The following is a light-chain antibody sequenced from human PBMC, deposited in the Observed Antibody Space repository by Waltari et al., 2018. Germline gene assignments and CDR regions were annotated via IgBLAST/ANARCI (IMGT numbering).Light chain of an antibody. CDR2: EVS. CDR3: SSYAGSNNLV. Sequence: QSALTQPPSASGSPGQSVTISCPGTSSDVGGYNYVSWYQQHPGKAPKPMIYEVSNRPSGVPCRFSGSTSGDAASLTVSGLQSEDEADYYGSSYAGSNNLVFGGGTKLTVL. J-gene: IGLJ3*02. CDR1: SSDVGGYNY. V-gene: IGLV2-8*01.